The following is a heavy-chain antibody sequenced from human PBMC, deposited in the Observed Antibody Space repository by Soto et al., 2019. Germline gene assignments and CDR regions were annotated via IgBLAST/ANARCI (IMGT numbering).Heavy chain of an antibody. CDR1: GFTFSSYG. V-gene: IGHV3-30*18. Sequence: QVQLVDSGGGVVQPGRSLRLSCAASGFTFSSYGMHWVRQAPGKGLEWVAVISYDGSNKYYADSVKGRFTISRDNSKNTLYLQMNSLRAEDTAVYYCAKELRGYDGSRWFDPWGQGTLVTVSS. CDR3: AKELRGYDGSRWFDP. J-gene: IGHJ5*02. D-gene: IGHD5-12*01. CDR2: ISYDGSNK.